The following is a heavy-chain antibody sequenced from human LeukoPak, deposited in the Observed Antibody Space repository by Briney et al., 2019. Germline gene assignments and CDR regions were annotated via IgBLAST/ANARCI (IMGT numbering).Heavy chain of an antibody. CDR1: GFTFSSYW. Sequence: PGGSLRLSCAASGFTFSSYWMSWVRQAPGKGLEWVTVISYDGINKYYADSVKGRFTISRDNSKNTVYLQMNSLRGEDTAVYYCARGRNVDTSMVNDYWGQGTLVTVSS. CDR3: ARGRNVDTSMVNDY. J-gene: IGHJ4*02. D-gene: IGHD5-18*01. CDR2: ISYDGINK. V-gene: IGHV3-30*03.